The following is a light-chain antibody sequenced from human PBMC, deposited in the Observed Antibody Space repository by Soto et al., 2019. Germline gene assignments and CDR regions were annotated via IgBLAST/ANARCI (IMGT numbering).Light chain of an antibody. Sequence: DIRMTQSPSTLSASVGDRVTITCRASQSVSNSLAWYQQKPGKAPNLLIYKASTLESGVPSRFRGSGSGTEFTLTISSLQPDDFATYYCRQYVSYPVTFGGGTKVEMK. V-gene: IGKV1-5*03. CDR1: QSVSNS. J-gene: IGKJ4*01. CDR2: KAS. CDR3: RQYVSYPVT.